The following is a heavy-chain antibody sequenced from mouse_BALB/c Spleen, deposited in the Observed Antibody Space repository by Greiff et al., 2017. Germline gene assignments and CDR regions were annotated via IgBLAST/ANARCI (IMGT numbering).Heavy chain of an antibody. Sequence: EVQLQESGAELVKPGASVKLSCTASGFNIKDTYMHWVKQRPEQGLEWIGRIDPANGNTKYDPKFQGKATITADTSSNTAYLQLSSLTSEDTAVYYCARWGAISTMITTYAYWGQGTLVTVSA. CDR2: IDPANGNT. D-gene: IGHD2-4*01. V-gene: IGHV14-3*02. CDR1: GFNIKDTY. CDR3: ARWGAISTMITTYAY. J-gene: IGHJ3*01.